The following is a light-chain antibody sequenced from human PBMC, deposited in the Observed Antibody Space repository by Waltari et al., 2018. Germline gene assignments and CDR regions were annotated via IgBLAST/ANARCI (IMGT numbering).Light chain of an antibody. V-gene: IGLV1-40*01. J-gene: IGLJ2*01. Sequence: QSVLTQPPSVSGAPGQKVTISCTGRSSNIGAGYHVHWYQQLPGKAPKLLIYQYANRPADGPCRVSGSMSETTTASLAITGLQADDEADYYCQSYDGSLGGSVVFGGGTKLTVL. CDR2: QYA. CDR1: SSNIGAGYH. CDR3: QSYDGSLGGSVV.